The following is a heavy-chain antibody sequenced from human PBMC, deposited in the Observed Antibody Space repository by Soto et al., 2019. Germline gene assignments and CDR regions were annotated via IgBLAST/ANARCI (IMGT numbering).Heavy chain of an antibody. Sequence: ASVKVSCKVSGYTLTELSMHWVRQAPGKGLEWMGGLDPEDGETIYAQKFQGRVTMTEDAATVTADMELSSLRSEDTSEYYCATRRATGEPDAFDIWDQGTMVTVSS. CDR3: ATRRATGEPDAFDI. V-gene: IGHV1-24*01. J-gene: IGHJ3*02. CDR2: LDPEDGET. D-gene: IGHD7-27*01. CDR1: GYTLTELS.